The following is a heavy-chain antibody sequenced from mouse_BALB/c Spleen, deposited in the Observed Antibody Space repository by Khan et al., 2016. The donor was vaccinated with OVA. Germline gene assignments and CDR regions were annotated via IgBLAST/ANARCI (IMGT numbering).Heavy chain of an antibody. Sequence: QVRLQQSGAELVRPGSSVKISCKASGYAFSTYWMNWVKQRPGQGLEWIGQIYPGAGNTNYNGDFKGKASLTADTSSSTAYMQLSSLASEDSAVYFCAREDYTGDRRAWFAYWGQGTLVTVSA. CDR3: AREDYTGDRRAWFAY. V-gene: IGHV1-80*01. CDR2: IYPGAGNT. D-gene: IGHD2-13*01. J-gene: IGHJ3*01. CDR1: GYAFSTYW.